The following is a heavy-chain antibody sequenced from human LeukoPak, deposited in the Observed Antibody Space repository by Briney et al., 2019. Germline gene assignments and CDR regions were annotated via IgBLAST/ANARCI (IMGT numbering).Heavy chain of an antibody. CDR2: INPSGGST. CDR3: ARDMRSYYDSSGYSDYFDY. V-gene: IGHV1-46*01. CDR1: GYTFTSYY. J-gene: IGHJ4*02. D-gene: IGHD3-22*01. Sequence: ASVKVSCKASGYTFTSYYMHWVRQAPGQGLEWMGIINPSGGSTSYAQKFQGRVTMTRDMSTSTVYMELSSLRSEDTAVYYCARDMRSYYDSSGYSDYFDYWGQGTLVTVSS.